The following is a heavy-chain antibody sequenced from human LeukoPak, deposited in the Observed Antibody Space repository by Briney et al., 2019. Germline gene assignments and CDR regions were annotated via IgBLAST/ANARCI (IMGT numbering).Heavy chain of an antibody. Sequence: ASVKVSCKASGYTFTGYYIHWVRQAPGQGLEWMGWINPDSGVTNHAQKFQGRVTMTGDTSISTAYMELSRLGSDDTAMYYCARGGNPNYFDHWGQGTLVTVSS. D-gene: IGHD3-10*01. J-gene: IGHJ4*02. CDR3: ARGGNPNYFDH. CDR2: INPDSGVT. CDR1: GYTFTGYY. V-gene: IGHV1-2*02.